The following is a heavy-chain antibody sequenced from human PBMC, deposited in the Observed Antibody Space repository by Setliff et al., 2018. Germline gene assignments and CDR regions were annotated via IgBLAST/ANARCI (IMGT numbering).Heavy chain of an antibody. J-gene: IGHJ4*02. Sequence: GASVKVSCKASGGTLTTFTTYSLIWVRQAPGQGLEWMGGIIPITGTTNYAQRFQGRITISTDESSGTVYMEMSRLKSEDTAVYYCARGSIVGPTRGDFDFWGLGTLVTVSS. V-gene: IGHV1-69*16. CDR1: GGTLTTFTTYS. CDR2: IIPITGTT. D-gene: IGHD1-26*01. CDR3: ARGSIVGPTRGDFDF.